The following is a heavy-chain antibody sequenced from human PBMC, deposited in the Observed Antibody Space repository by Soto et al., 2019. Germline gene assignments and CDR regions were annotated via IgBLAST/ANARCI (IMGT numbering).Heavy chain of an antibody. Sequence: PGGSLRLSCAAPGFTFYSHWMGWVRQAPGKGLEWVANIKQDGSEKYYADSVKGRFTISRDNAKNSLYLQMNSLRAEDTAVYFCARTPYYYDSSGFYDEAFDIWGQGTLVTVSS. CDR1: GFTFYSHW. V-gene: IGHV3-7*01. CDR3: ARTPYYYDSSGFYDEAFDI. CDR2: IKQDGSEK. D-gene: IGHD3-22*01. J-gene: IGHJ3*02.